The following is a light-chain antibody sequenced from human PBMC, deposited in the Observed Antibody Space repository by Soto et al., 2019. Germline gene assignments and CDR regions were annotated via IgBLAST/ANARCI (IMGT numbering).Light chain of an antibody. J-gene: IGKJ1*01. V-gene: IGKV3-15*01. CDR1: QSVSSN. Sequence: EIVLTQSPGTLSFSPGERATLSCRASQSVSSNLAWYQQKPGQAPRLLIYGAATRATGIPARFSGSGSGTEFTLTISSLQSEDFAVDYCQQYNNWWTFGQGTKVDI. CDR2: GAA. CDR3: QQYNNWWT.